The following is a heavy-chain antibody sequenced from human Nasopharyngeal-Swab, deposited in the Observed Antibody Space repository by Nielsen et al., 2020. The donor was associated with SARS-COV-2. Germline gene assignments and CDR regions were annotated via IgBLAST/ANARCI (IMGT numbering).Heavy chain of an antibody. CDR3: AKDGGDGGPFDY. J-gene: IGHJ4*02. Sequence: WIRQPPGKGLVWVSRINSDGSSTSYADSVKGRFTISRDNAKNTLYLQMNSLRAEDTAVYYCAKDGGDGGPFDYWGQGTLVTVSS. CDR2: INSDGSST. D-gene: IGHD2-15*01. V-gene: IGHV3-74*01.